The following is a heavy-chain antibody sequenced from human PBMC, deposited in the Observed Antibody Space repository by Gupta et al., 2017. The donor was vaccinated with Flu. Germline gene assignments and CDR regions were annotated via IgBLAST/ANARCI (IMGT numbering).Heavy chain of an antibody. CDR2: ITRSADST. D-gene: IGHD6-6*01. Sequence: EVQLLESGGGLVQPGGSLRRSCAASGFTFSSYAMTWVRQAPGKGLEWVSTITRSADSTYYADSVKGRFTISRDNSKNTLYLEMNSLRAEDTALYYCAKKYTTSSGAFFDYWGQGSLVTVSS. V-gene: IGHV3-23*01. CDR1: GFTFSSYA. CDR3: AKKYTTSSGAFFDY. J-gene: IGHJ4*02.